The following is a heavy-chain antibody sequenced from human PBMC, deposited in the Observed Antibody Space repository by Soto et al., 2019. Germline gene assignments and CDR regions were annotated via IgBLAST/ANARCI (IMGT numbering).Heavy chain of an antibody. CDR2: IYYSGST. CDR1: GGSISSGDYY. V-gene: IGHV4-30-4*01. Sequence: SETLSLTCTVPGGSISSGDYYWSWIRQPPGKGLEWIGYIYYSGSTYYNPSLKSRVTISVDTSKNQFSLKLSSVTAADTAVYYCARASVNYYGSGSYYNYFDYWGQGTLVTVSS. J-gene: IGHJ4*02. D-gene: IGHD3-10*01. CDR3: ARASVNYYGSGSYYNYFDY.